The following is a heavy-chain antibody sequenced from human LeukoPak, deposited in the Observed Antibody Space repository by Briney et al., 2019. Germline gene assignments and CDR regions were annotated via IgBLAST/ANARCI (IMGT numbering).Heavy chain of an antibody. CDR1: GYTFTSYG. J-gene: IGHJ4*02. Sequence: ASVNVSCKASGYTFTSYGISWVRQAPGQGLEWMGWISAYNGNTNYAQKLQGRVTMTTDTSTSTAYMELRSLRSDDTAVYYCAREGTGGYDSYYFDYWGQGTLVTVSS. D-gene: IGHD5-12*01. CDR3: AREGTGGYDSYYFDY. CDR2: ISAYNGNT. V-gene: IGHV1-18*01.